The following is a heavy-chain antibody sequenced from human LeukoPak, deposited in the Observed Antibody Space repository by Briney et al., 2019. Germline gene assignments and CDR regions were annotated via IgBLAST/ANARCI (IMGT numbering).Heavy chain of an antibody. CDR3: ARDLTSGTNYYYYMDV. D-gene: IGHD2-2*01. V-gene: IGHV4-4*07. Sequence: SETLSLTCTVSGGSISSYYWSWIRQPAGKGLEWIGRIYTGGSTNYNPSLKSRVTMSVDTSKNQFSLKLSSVTAADTAVYYCARDLTSGTNYYYYMDVCGKGTTVTVSS. CDR2: IYTGGST. J-gene: IGHJ6*03. CDR1: GGSISSYY.